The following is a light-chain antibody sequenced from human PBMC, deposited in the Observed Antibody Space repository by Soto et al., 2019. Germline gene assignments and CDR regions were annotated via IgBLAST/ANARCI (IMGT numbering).Light chain of an antibody. CDR1: SSNIGSNT. CDR2: SNN. J-gene: IGLJ1*01. CDR3: AAWDDSLNVV. V-gene: IGLV1-44*01. Sequence: QSVLTQPLSASGTPGQRVTISCSGSSSNIGSNTVNWYQQLPGTAPKLLIYSNNQRPSGVPDRFSGSKSGTSASLAISGLQSEDEADYYCAAWDDSLNVVFGTGTKVTVL.